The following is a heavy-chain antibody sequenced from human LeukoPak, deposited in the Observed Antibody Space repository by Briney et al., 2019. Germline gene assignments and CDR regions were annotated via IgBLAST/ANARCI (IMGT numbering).Heavy chain of an antibody. D-gene: IGHD6-13*01. CDR3: ARAGTAEYFQH. CDR1: GGSISSYY. J-gene: IGHJ1*01. V-gene: IGHV4-59*01. CDR2: IYYSGST. Sequence: PSVTLSLTCTVSGGSISSYYWSWIRQPPGKGLEWIGYIYYSGSTNYNPSLKSRVTISVDTSKNQFSLKLSSVTAADTAVYYCARAGTAEYFQHWGQGTLVTVSS.